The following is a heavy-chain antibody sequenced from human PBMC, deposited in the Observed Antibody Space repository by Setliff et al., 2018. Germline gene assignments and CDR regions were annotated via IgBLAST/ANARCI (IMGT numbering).Heavy chain of an antibody. V-gene: IGHV1-2*02. J-gene: IGHJ4*02. D-gene: IGHD2-8*01. CDR1: AYSFTDYY. Sequence: ASVKVSCKTSAYSFTDYYIQWVRQAPGQGLEWMGWINPNSGGTKYSPNLHGRVTLTTDTSTSTAYMELRSLGSDDTAVYYCSRLVRFCTRTACQKLSGGEFWGQGTLVTVSS. CDR3: SRLVRFCTRTACQKLSGGEF. CDR2: INPNSGGT.